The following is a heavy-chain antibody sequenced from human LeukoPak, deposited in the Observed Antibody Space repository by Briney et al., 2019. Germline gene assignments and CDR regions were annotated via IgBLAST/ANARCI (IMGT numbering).Heavy chain of an antibody. CDR2: ISAYNGNT. D-gene: IGHD1-20*01. J-gene: IGHJ4*02. CDR1: GYTFTSYG. V-gene: IGHV1-18*01. CDR3: ARDKGMYNWIEPPFDY. Sequence: ASVKVSCKASGYTFTSYGISWVRQAPGHGLEWMGWISAYNGNTNYAQKLQGRVTMTTDTSTSTAYMELRSLRSDDTAVYYCARDKGMYNWIEPPFDYWGQGTLVTAAS.